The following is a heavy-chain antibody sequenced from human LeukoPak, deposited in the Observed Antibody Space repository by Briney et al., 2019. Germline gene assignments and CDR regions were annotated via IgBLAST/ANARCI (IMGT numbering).Heavy chain of an antibody. Sequence: GGSLRLSCAASGFTFGSYWMSWVRQAPGKGLKWVANIKYDGSEKYYVDSLKGRFTISRDNAKNSLYLQMNSLRAEDTAVYYCARSPTLRRFFDLWGRGTLVTVSS. CDR1: GFTFGSYW. V-gene: IGHV3-7*01. D-gene: IGHD4-17*01. J-gene: IGHJ2*01. CDR3: ARSPTLRRFFDL. CDR2: IKYDGSEK.